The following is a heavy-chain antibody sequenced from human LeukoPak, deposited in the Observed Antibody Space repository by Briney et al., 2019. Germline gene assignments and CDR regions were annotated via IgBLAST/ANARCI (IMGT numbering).Heavy chain of an antibody. CDR2: VFYSGTT. J-gene: IGHJ5*02. CDR3: AREYHNWNDIVENWFDP. Sequence: PSETLSLTCSVSGGLISISTHYWGWIRQTPGKGLEWIGSVFYSGTTYFNPSFNSRLTISIDTSKNQFSLKLSSVTAADTAVYYCAREYHNWNDIVENWFDPWGQGTLVTVSS. D-gene: IGHD1-20*01. CDR1: GGLISISTHY. V-gene: IGHV4-39*02.